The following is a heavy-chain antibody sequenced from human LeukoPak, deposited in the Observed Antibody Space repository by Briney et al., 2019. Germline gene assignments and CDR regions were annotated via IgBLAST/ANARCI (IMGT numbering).Heavy chain of an antibody. CDR2: ISGSTGTT. Sequence: GGSLRLSCAASGFTFSSYWMSWFRQIPGKGLEWVSTISGSTGTTYYADSVKGRFTISGDNSKNTLNLQMNSLRAEDTAVYYCAKDTIYVVVPAAMDYWGQGTLVTVSS. V-gene: IGHV3-23*01. CDR3: AKDTIYVVVPAAMDY. D-gene: IGHD2-2*01. J-gene: IGHJ4*02. CDR1: GFTFSSYW.